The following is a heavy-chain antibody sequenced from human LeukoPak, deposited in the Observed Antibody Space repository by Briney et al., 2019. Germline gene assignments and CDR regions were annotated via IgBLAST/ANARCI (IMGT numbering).Heavy chain of an antibody. D-gene: IGHD3-3*01. J-gene: IGHJ4*02. V-gene: IGHV4-39*01. CDR2: IYYSGST. CDR3: ATSPVWSGSKPFDY. Sequence: SETLSLTCTVSGGSISSSSYYWGWIRQPPGKGLEWIGSIYYSGSTYYNPSLKSRVTISVDTSKNQFSLKLSSVTAADTAVYYCATSPVWSGSKPFDYWGQGTLVTVSS. CDR1: GGSISSSSYY.